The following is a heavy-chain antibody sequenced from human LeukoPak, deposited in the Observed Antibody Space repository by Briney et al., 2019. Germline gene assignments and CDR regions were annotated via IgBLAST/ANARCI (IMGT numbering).Heavy chain of an antibody. J-gene: IGHJ4*02. CDR1: GYTFSMYN. D-gene: IGHD6-13*01. V-gene: IGHV1-46*01. CDR2: INPSGGT. CDR3: AREGVAGTGLDF. Sequence: ASAKVSCKASGYTFSMYNMHWVRQAPGQGLELMGIINPSGGTSYAQKLQGRITMTRDTSTSTLYMELSSLRSEDTAVYYCAREGVAGTGLDFWGQGTLVTVSS.